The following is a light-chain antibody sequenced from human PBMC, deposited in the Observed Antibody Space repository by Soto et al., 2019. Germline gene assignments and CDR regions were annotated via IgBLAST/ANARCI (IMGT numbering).Light chain of an antibody. V-gene: IGKV1-39*01. CDR2: GAS. J-gene: IGKJ2*01. Sequence: DIQMTQSPTSLSASVGDSVTITCRASQTISTFLNWYQQKPGKAPNLLIFGASSLQSGVPSRFSGSGSGTDFSLTISSLQPEDSATYYCQQSHRTPPTFGQGTKLEIK. CDR1: QTISTF. CDR3: QQSHRTPPT.